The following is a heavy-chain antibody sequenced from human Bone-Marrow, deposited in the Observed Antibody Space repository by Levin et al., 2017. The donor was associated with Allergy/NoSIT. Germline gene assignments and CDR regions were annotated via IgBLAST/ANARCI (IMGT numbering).Heavy chain of an antibody. Sequence: GGSLRLSCAASAFTFSDYYMTWVRLPRGRGLEFISSINAAGDNTDYADSVKGRFTISRDNTKNLLYLQMDSLRVDDTAVYYCARGPPAGIYFPMDVWGQGTTVTVSS. CDR2: INAAGDNT. CDR3: ARGPPAGIYFPMDV. V-gene: IGHV3-11*01. J-gene: IGHJ6*02. CDR1: AFTFSDYY. D-gene: IGHD3-9*01.